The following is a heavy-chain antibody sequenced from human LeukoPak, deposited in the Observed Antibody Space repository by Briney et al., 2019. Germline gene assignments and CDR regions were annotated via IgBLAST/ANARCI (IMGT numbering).Heavy chain of an antibody. CDR3: AKALHSPLGPSDS. J-gene: IGHJ4*02. CDR2: ISGNSVDT. CDR1: GFTFSSYT. D-gene: IGHD1-26*01. Sequence: GGSLRLSCAASGFTFSSYTMKWVRQAPGKGLEWVSIISGNSVDTAYADSVKGRFAISRDNSKNTLYLQMNGLRAEDTAIYYCAKALHSPLGPSDSWGQGALVTVSS. V-gene: IGHV3-23*01.